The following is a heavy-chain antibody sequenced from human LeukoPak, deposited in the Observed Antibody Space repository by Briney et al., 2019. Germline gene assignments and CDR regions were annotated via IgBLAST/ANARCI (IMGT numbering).Heavy chain of an antibody. CDR3: AKDREWELLNDALDI. CDR2: ISYDGSNK. Sequence: GRSLRLSCAASGFTFSSYGMHWVRQAPGKGLEWVAVISYDGSNKYYADSVKGRFTISRDNSKNTLYLQMNSLRAEDTAVYYCAKDREWELLNDALDIWGPGTMVTVSS. CDR1: GFTFSSYG. V-gene: IGHV3-30*18. D-gene: IGHD1-26*01. J-gene: IGHJ3*02.